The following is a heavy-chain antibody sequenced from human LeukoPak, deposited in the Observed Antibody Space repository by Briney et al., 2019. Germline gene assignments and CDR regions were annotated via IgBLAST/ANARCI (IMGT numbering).Heavy chain of an antibody. J-gene: IGHJ4*02. CDR2: ISWNSGSI. CDR1: GFTFDDYA. D-gene: IGHD2-2*01. Sequence: PGRSLRPSCAASGFTFDDYAMHWVRQAPGKGLEWASGISWNSGSIGYADSVKGRFTISRDNAKNSLYLQMNSLRAEDTALYYCAKARSTSLTWPFDYWGQGTLVTVSS. V-gene: IGHV3-9*01. CDR3: AKARSTSLTWPFDY.